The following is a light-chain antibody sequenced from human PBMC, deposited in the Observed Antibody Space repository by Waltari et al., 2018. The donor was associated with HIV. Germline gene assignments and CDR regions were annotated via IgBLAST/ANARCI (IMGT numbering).Light chain of an antibody. Sequence: DIQMTQSPSSLSASVGDRVTITCQASQDISNYLNWYQHKPGKAPKLLIYDASNLETGVPSRFSGSGSGTDFTFTISSLQPEDIATYYCQQYDNPPYTFGQGTKLEIK. CDR2: DAS. CDR1: QDISNY. J-gene: IGKJ2*01. V-gene: IGKV1-33*01. CDR3: QQYDNPPYT.